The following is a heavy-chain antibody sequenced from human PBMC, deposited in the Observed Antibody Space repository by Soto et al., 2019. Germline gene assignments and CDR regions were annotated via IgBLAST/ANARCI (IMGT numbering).Heavy chain of an antibody. D-gene: IGHD2-15*01. J-gene: IGHJ3*01. Sequence: QVQLVQSGAEVKKPGSSVKVSCKASGGSFSREAINWVRQAPGQGPEWMGGILPFFGTADYAQKFEARLTITADVSTTTAYMALSRLTFEDTAVSYCARGHAFGGNSEAFDVWGQGTMVTVSS. CDR2: ILPFFGTA. CDR1: GGSFSREA. CDR3: ARGHAFGGNSEAFDV. V-gene: IGHV1-69*12.